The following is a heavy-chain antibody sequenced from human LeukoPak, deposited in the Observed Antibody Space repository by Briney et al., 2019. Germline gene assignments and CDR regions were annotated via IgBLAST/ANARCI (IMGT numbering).Heavy chain of an antibody. V-gene: IGHV4-4*07. D-gene: IGHD3-22*01. CDR2: IYTSGST. Sequence: SETLSLTCTVSGGPISSYYWSWIRQPAGKGLEWIGRIYTSGSTNYNPSLKSRVTMSVDTSKNQFSLKLSSVTAADTAVYYCARFINYYDSSGYDYWGQGTLVTVSS. CDR1: GGPISSYY. J-gene: IGHJ4*02. CDR3: ARFINYYDSSGYDY.